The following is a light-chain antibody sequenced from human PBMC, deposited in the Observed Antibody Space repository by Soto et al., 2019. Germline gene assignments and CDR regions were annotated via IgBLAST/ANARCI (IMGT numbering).Light chain of an antibody. CDR2: EAS. CDR1: QDIKNY. CDR3: QQCDDFIT. V-gene: IGKV1-33*01. J-gene: IGKJ4*01. Sequence: DIQMTQSPSSLSASVGDRVTITCQASQDIKNYLNWYQQKPGKAPKLLSYEASNLETGVPSRFSGRGSGRSFTFTISSLQPEDIATYYCQQCDDFITFGGGTRIEIK.